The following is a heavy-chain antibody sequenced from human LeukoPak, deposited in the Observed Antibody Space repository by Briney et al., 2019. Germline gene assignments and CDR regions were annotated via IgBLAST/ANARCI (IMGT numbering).Heavy chain of an antibody. CDR2: IYSGGST. CDR3: ARVRGYCSSTSCYAHYFDY. V-gene: IGHV3-53*04. J-gene: IGHJ4*02. CDR1: GFIVSSNY. D-gene: IGHD2-2*01. Sequence: GGSLRLSRAASGFIVSSNYMSWVRQAPGKGLEWVSVIYSGGSTYYADSVKGRFTISRHNSKNTLYLQMNSLRAEQTAMYYCARVRGYCSSTSCYAHYFDYWGQGTLVTVSS.